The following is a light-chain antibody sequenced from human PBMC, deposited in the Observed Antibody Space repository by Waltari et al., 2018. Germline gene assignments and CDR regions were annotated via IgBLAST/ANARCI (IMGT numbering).Light chain of an antibody. CDR3: CSYVGAYSWV. CDR2: DVT. CDR1: GSDIVASNY. J-gene: IGLJ3*02. V-gene: IGLV2-11*01. Sequence: QSALTQPLSVSGSPGQSVTISCTGTGSDIVASNYVSCYQQHPDNAPKLTIYDVTERPSGVPDRFSGSKSGNTASLTISGLQAEDEAHYYCCSYVGAYSWVFGGGTDLTVV.